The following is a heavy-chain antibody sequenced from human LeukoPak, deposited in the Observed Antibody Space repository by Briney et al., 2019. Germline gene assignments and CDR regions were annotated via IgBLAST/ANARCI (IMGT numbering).Heavy chain of an antibody. CDR1: GFTFSSYE. CDR2: ISSGGSTI. CDR3: ARRRSYFDY. J-gene: IGHJ4*02. Sequence: GGSLRLSCAASGFTFSSYEMNWVRQAPGKGLEWVSYISSGGSTIYYADSVRGRFTISRDNAKNSLYLQMNSLRAEDTAVYYCARRRSYFDYWGQGTLVTVSS. V-gene: IGHV3-48*03.